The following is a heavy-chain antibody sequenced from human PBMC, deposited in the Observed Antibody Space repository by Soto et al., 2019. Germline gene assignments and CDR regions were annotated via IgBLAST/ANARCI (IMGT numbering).Heavy chain of an antibody. CDR1: GLIFSHYG. D-gene: IGHD6-13*01. CDR3: ATDGAAGAVMGV. V-gene: IGHV3-21*06. CDR2: ISSGGEYI. Sequence: EVQLVESGGGLVKPGGSLRLSCTASGLIFSHYGMNWGRQAAGKQPERVSSISSGGEYIDYADSEKGRLTISRDNANNILYLQLTSLGVEDTAVYYCATDGAAGAVMGVWGQGTTVTVSS. J-gene: IGHJ6*02.